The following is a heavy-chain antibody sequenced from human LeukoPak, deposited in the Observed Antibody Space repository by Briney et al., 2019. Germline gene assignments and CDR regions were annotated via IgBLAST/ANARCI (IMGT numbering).Heavy chain of an antibody. J-gene: IGHJ3*02. CDR2: ISAYNGNT. CDR1: GGTFSSYG. D-gene: IGHD4-17*01. Sequence: ASVKVSCKASGGTFSSYGISWVRQAPGQGLEWMGWISAYNGNTNYAQKLQGRVTMTTDTSTSTAYMELRSLRSDDTAVYYCATSPYGDYVAFDIWGQGTMVTVSS. CDR3: ATSPYGDYVAFDI. V-gene: IGHV1-18*01.